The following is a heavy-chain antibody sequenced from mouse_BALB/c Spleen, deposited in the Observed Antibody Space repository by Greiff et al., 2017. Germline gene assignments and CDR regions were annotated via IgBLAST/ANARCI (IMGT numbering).Heavy chain of an antibody. CDR2: ISDGGSYT. CDR1: GFTFSDYY. CDR3: ARDYYGRDWYFDV. J-gene: IGHJ1*01. D-gene: IGHD1-1*01. V-gene: IGHV5-4*02. Sequence: EVKLVESGGGLVKPGGSLKLSCAASGFTFSDYYMYWVRQTPEKRLEWVATISDGGSYTYYPDSVKGRFTISRDNAKNNLYLQMSSLKSEDTAMYYCARDYYGRDWYFDVWGAGTTVTVSS.